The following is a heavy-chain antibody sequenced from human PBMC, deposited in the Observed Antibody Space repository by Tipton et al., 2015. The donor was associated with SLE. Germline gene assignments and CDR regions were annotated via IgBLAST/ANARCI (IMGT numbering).Heavy chain of an antibody. CDR3: ARRSLLAVPK. CDR1: GGSINSGDYY. CDR2: FYDGGST. Sequence: LRLSCAVSGGSINSGDYYWVWIRQPPGKGLEWIGSFYDGGSTYYNPSLKSRVALSADTSKNQFSLKGYSATAADTAIYYCARRSLLAVPKWGQGTLVTVSS. J-gene: IGHJ4*02. D-gene: IGHD3-3*02. V-gene: IGHV4-39*01.